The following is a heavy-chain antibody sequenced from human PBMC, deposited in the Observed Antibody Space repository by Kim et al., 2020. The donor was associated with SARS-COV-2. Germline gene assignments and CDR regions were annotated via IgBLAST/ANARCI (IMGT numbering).Heavy chain of an antibody. CDR2: ISYDGSNK. V-gene: IGHV3-30*18. CDR3: AKVWWFGELYDAFDI. CDR1: GFTFSSYG. Sequence: GGSLRLSCAASGFTFSSYGMHWVRQAPGKGLEWVAVISYDGSNKYYADSVKGRFTISRDNSKNTLYLQMNSLRAEDTAVYYCAKVWWFGELYDAFDIWGQGTMVTVSS. J-gene: IGHJ3*02. D-gene: IGHD3-10*01.